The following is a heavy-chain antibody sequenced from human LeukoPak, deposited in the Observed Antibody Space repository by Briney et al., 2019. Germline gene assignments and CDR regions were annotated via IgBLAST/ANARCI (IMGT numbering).Heavy chain of an antibody. CDR3: ARELPGDFDY. CDR2: IIPIFGTA. CDR1: GGTFSSYA. V-gene: IGHV1-69*13. J-gene: IGHJ4*02. Sequence: GASVKVSCKASGGTFSSYAISWVRQAPGQGLEWMGGIIPIFGTANYAQKFQGRATITADESTSTAYMELSSLRSEDTAVYYCARELPGDFDYWGQGTLVTVSS. D-gene: IGHD3-10*01.